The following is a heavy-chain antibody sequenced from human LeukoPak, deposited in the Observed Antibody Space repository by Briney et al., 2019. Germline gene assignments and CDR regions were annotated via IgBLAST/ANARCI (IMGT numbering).Heavy chain of an antibody. CDR3: ATGWIAAAGNIDY. CDR2: INPNSGGT. CDR1: GYTFTGYY. V-gene: IGHV1-2*02. J-gene: IGHJ4*02. D-gene: IGHD6-13*01. Sequence: ASVKVSCKASGYTFTGYYMHRVRQAPGQGLEWMGWINPNSGGTNYAQKFQGRVTMTRDTSISTAYLELSRLRSDDTAVYYCATGWIAAAGNIDYWGQGTLVTVSS.